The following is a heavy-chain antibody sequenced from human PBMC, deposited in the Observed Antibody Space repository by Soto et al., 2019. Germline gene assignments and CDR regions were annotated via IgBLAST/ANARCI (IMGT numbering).Heavy chain of an antibody. V-gene: IGHV4-59*01. CDR1: GGSISSYF. Sequence: WETLSLTCTVSGGSISSYFYIWVRQPPGKGLEWIGSVYYTGTTDYNPSLKSRDTISVDTSKTQFSLNLRSVTAADKAVYYCARDLAAVPRAFDYWGRGTLVTVS. D-gene: IGHD6-13*01. CDR2: VYYTGTT. J-gene: IGHJ4*02. CDR3: ARDLAAVPRAFDY.